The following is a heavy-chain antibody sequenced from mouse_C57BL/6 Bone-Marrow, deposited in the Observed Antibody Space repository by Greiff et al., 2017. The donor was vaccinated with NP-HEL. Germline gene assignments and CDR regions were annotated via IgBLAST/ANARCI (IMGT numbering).Heavy chain of an antibody. D-gene: IGHD2-1*01. CDR3: ARGPGIYYCNLHFDY. CDR1: GYTFTSYW. V-gene: IGHV1-69*01. J-gene: IGHJ2*01. Sequence: QVQLQQPGAELVMPGASVKLSCKASGYTFTSYWMHWVKQRPGQGLEWIGEIDPSDSYTNYNQKFKGKSTLTVDKSSSTAYMQLSSLTSEDSAVYYCARGPGIYYCNLHFDYWGQGTTLTVSS. CDR2: IDPSDSYT.